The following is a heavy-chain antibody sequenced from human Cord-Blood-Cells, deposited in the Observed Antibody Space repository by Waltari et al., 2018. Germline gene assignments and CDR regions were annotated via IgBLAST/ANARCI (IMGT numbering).Heavy chain of an antibody. CDR3: ARLSYSSSWDRDY. V-gene: IGHV5-51*01. CDR1: GYSFTTYW. CDR2: ISPGDSDT. Sequence: EMQLVQSGAEEKKPGESLKISCKGSGYSFTTYWLGWVRQLPGKGLEWMVIISPGDSDTRYSPSFQGQVTISADKSISTAYLQWSSLKASDTAMYYCARLSYSSSWDRDYWGQGTLVTVSS. J-gene: IGHJ4*02. D-gene: IGHD6-13*01.